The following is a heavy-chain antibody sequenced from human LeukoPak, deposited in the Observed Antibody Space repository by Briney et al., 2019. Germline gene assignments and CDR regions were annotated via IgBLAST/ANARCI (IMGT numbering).Heavy chain of an antibody. V-gene: IGHV1-18*01. CDR2: ISTYSG. Sequence: ASVKVSCKASGYTFTNYGISWVRQAPGQGLEWLGWISTYSGYDQRVQGRFTMTTDTSTSTAYLELRSLRSDDTAVYYCARDGEGVHDYSDATTLYYYSGMDVWGQGTTVTVSS. CDR3: ARDGEGVHDYSDATTLYYYSGMDV. CDR1: GYTFTNYG. D-gene: IGHD4-11*01. J-gene: IGHJ6*02.